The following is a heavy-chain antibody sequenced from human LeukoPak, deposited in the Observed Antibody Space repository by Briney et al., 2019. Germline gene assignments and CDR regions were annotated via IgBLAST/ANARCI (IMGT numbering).Heavy chain of an antibody. Sequence: PGGSLRLSCAASGFTVSSNYMSWVRQAPGKGLEWVSVIYSGGSTYYADSVKGRFTISRDNSKNTLYLQMNSLRPEDTALYFCAIGADYCFPNWGQGTLVTVSS. CDR2: IYSGGST. J-gene: IGHJ4*02. D-gene: IGHD2/OR15-2a*01. CDR3: AIGADYCFPN. V-gene: IGHV3-53*05. CDR1: GFTVSSNY.